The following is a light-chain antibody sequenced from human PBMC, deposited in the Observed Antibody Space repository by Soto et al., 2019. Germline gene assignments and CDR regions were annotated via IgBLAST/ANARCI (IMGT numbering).Light chain of an antibody. CDR1: QSVGSN. CDR2: GAS. V-gene: IGKV3-15*01. CDR3: QHYNNWPPDRT. J-gene: IGKJ1*01. Sequence: EIVMTQSPATLSVSPGERATLSCRASQSVGSNLAWYQQKPGQAPRLLIYGASTRATGIPARFSGSGSGTELTLTISSLQSEDFAIYFCQHYNNWPPDRTFGQGTKVAIK.